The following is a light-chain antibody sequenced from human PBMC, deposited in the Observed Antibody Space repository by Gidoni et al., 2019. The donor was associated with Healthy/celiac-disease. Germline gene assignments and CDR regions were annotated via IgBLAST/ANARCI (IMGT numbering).Light chain of an antibody. Sequence: DVVMTKSPLSLPVTLGQPASISCRSSQSLVHSDGNTYLNWFQQRTGQSPRRLIYKVSNRDSGVPDRFSGSGSGTDFTLKISRVEAEDVGVYYCMQGTHWPPNTFGQGTKLEIK. V-gene: IGKV2-30*02. CDR1: QSLVHSDGNTY. J-gene: IGKJ2*01. CDR2: KVS. CDR3: MQGTHWPPNT.